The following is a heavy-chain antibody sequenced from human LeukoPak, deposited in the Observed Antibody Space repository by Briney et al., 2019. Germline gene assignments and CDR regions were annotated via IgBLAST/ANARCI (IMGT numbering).Heavy chain of an antibody. CDR1: GFTVSSNY. Sequence: PGGSLRLSCAASGFTVSSNYMSWVRQAPGKGLEWVSVIYSGGSTYYADSVKGRFTISRDNAKNSLYLQMNSLRAEDTAVYYCARAVGATPYFDYWGQGTLVTVSS. CDR2: IYSGGST. V-gene: IGHV3-53*01. CDR3: ARAVGATPYFDY. J-gene: IGHJ4*02. D-gene: IGHD1-26*01.